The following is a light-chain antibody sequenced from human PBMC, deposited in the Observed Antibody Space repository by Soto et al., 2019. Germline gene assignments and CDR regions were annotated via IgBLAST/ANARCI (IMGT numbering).Light chain of an antibody. CDR2: AAS. CDR3: LQHNSYPRT. Sequence: AIRMTQSPSSFSSSTGDRVTITCRASQGISSYLAWYQQKPGKAPKRLIYAASSLQSGVPSRFSGSGSGTEFTLTISSLQPEDFATYYCLQHNSYPRTFGQGTKVDIK. V-gene: IGKV1-8*01. J-gene: IGKJ1*01. CDR1: QGISSY.